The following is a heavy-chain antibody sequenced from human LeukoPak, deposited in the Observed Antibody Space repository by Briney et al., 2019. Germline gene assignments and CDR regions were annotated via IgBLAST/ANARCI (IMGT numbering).Heavy chain of an antibody. D-gene: IGHD5-24*01. V-gene: IGHV4-31*03. CDR3: ASSDGYNLRDAFDI. CDR1: GGSISSGGYY. Sequence: SETLSLTCTVSGGSISSGGYYWSWIRQHPGKGLEWIGYIYYSGSTYYNPSLKSRVTISVDTSKNQFSLKLSSVTVADTAVYYCASSDGYNLRDAFDIWGQGTMVTVSS. CDR2: IYYSGST. J-gene: IGHJ3*02.